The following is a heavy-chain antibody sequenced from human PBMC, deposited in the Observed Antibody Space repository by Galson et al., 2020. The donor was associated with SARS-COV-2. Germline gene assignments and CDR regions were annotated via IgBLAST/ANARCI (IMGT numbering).Heavy chain of an antibody. Sequence: SETLSLTCTVSGDSISSGSYTWTWIRQPAGKGLEWIGQSYTSGFTNYNPSLKSRVSISVDTSKDQFSLKLSSVTAADTAVYYCARVGYSTSWYGGNYYYNYMDVWGKGTTVTVSS. J-gene: IGHJ6*03. D-gene: IGHD6-13*01. CDR1: GDSISSGSYT. CDR3: ARVGYSTSWYGGNYYYNYMDV. CDR2: SYTSGFT. V-gene: IGHV4-61*09.